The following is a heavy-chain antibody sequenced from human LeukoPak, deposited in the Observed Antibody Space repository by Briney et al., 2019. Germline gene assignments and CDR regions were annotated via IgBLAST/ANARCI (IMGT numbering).Heavy chain of an antibody. CDR3: ARESKDYYYGMDV. V-gene: IGHV3-11*04. CDR2: ISSSGSTI. J-gene: IGHJ6*02. CDR1: GFTFSDYY. Sequence: GGSLRLSCAASGFTFSDYYMSWIRQAPGKGLEWVSYISSSGSTIYYADSVKGRFTISRDNSKNTLYLQMNSLRDEDTAVYYCARESKDYYYGMDVWGQGTTVTVSS.